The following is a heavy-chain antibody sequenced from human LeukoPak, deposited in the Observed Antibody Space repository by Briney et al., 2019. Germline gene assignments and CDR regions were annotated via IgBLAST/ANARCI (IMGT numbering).Heavy chain of an antibody. V-gene: IGHV4-38-2*02. CDR2: IYHSGST. CDR1: GYSISSGYY. Sequence: PSETLSLTCTVSGYSISSGYYWGWIRQPPGKGLEWIGSIYHSGSTYYNPSLKSRVTISVDTSKNQFSLKLSSVTAADTAVYYCARKYDILTGYPPHFDYWGQGTLVTVSS. CDR3: ARKYDILTGYPPHFDY. D-gene: IGHD3-9*01. J-gene: IGHJ4*02.